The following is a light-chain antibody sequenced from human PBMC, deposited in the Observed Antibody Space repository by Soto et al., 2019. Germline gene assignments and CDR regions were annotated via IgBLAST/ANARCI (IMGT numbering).Light chain of an antibody. J-gene: IGKJ3*01. V-gene: IGKV3-11*01. CDR1: QSVGSS. CDR2: DTS. Sequence: EIVLTQSPATLSLSPGESATLSCRASQSVGSSLAWYQQKPGQAPRLLIYDTSNRATGIPARFSGSGSGTDFTLTIISLAPEDFAVYYCQQRSNWPPVTFGPGTKVGIK. CDR3: QQRSNWPPVT.